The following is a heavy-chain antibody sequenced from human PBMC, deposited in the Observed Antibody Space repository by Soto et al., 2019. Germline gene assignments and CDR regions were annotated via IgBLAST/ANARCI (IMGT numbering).Heavy chain of an antibody. CDR1: GGSFSGYY. CDR3: ARVGGYSSGWYVKIFHNDAFGI. Sequence: PSETLSLTCAVYGGSFSGYYWSWIRQPPGKGLEWIGEINHSGSTNYNPSLKSRVTISVDTSKNQFSLKLSSVTAADTAVYYCARVGGYSSGWYVKIFHNDAFGIWGQGTMVTVS. D-gene: IGHD6-19*01. V-gene: IGHV4-34*01. CDR2: INHSGST. J-gene: IGHJ3*02.